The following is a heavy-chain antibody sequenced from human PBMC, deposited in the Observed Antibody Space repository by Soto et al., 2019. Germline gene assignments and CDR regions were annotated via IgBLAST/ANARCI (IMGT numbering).Heavy chain of an antibody. CDR1: GFTFSTYG. CDR2: IWYDGNNK. CDR3: ARVGSSTPDALDYFDY. Sequence: PGGSLRLSCAASGFTFSTYGMHWVRQAPGKGLEWVAVIWYDGNNKFYAASVKGRFTISRDNSKNTLYLQMNSLRAEDTAVYYCARVGSSTPDALDYFDYWGQGTLVTVSS. V-gene: IGHV3-33*01. D-gene: IGHD1-1*01. J-gene: IGHJ4*02.